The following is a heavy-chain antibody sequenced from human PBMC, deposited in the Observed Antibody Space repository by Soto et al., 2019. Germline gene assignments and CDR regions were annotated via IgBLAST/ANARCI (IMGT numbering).Heavy chain of an antibody. CDR2: ISGSGGST. CDR1: GFTCSSYA. V-gene: IGHV3-23*01. J-gene: IGHJ4*02. Sequence: GGSLRLSCAASGFTCSSYAMSWVRQTPGKGLEWVSAISGSGGSTYYADSVKGRFTISRDNSRNTLYLQMNSLRAEDTAVYYCAKPNLGWDFDYWGQGTLVTVSS. D-gene: IGHD7-27*01. CDR3: AKPNLGWDFDY.